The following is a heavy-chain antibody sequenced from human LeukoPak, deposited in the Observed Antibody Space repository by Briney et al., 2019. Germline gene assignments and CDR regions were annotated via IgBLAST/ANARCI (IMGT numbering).Heavy chain of an antibody. CDR3: TRMYYDFWSGYYTSDGSYYYGMDV. J-gene: IGHJ6*02. V-gene: IGHV1-8*02. D-gene: IGHD3-3*01. CDR1: GYTFTSYG. CDR2: MNPNSGNT. Sequence: ATVKVSCKASGYTFTSYGINWVRQATGQGLEWMGWMNPNSGNTGYAQKFQGRVTMTRNTSISTAYMELSSLRSEDTAVYYCTRMYYDFWSGYYTSDGSYYYGMDVWGQGTTVTVSS.